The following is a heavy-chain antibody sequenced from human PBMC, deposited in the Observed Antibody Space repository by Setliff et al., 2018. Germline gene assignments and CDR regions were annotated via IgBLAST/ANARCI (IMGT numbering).Heavy chain of an antibody. D-gene: IGHD3-22*01. CDR3: AREYYDSSGYHGPLDY. J-gene: IGHJ4*02. Sequence: ASVKVSCKASGYTFPTYLISWMRQAPGQGLEWMGWISIDDDKTKYAQKFQGRVTMTADTSTSTAYMELRSLRSDDTAIYYCAREYYDSSGYHGPLDYWGQGTLVTVSS. CDR1: GYTFPTYL. V-gene: IGHV1-18*01. CDR2: ISIDDDKT.